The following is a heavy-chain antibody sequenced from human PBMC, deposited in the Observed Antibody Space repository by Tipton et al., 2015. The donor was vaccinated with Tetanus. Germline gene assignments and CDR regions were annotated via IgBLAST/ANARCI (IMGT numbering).Heavy chain of an antibody. Sequence: TLSLTCTVSGGSISNDNYYWSWIRQPPGKGLEWIGYMFYSGSAYYNPSLKSRITISMDTSRNQFSLNLSSVTAADTAVYYCARQLWGYWFDPWGQGIRVIVSS. CDR3: ARQLWGYWFDP. J-gene: IGHJ5*02. CDR2: MFYSGSA. V-gene: IGHV4-30-4*01. D-gene: IGHD7-27*01. CDR1: GGSISNDNYY.